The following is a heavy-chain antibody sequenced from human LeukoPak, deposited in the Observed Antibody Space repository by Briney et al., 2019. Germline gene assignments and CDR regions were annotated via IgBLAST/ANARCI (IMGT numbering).Heavy chain of an antibody. CDR2: INHSGST. D-gene: IGHD2-2*01. Sequence: SETLSLTCAVYGGSFSGYYWSWIRQPPGKGLEWIGEINHSGSTNYNPSLKSRVTISVDTSKNQSSLELSSVTAADTAVYYCARSRPDIVVVPAARFDPWGQGTLVTVSS. CDR3: ARSRPDIVVVPAARFDP. V-gene: IGHV4-34*01. J-gene: IGHJ5*02. CDR1: GGSFSGYY.